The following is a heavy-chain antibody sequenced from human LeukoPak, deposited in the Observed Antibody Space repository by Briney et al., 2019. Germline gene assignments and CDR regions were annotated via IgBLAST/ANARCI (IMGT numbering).Heavy chain of an antibody. J-gene: IGHJ4*02. CDR1: VYTFTGYY. Sequence: GASVKVSCKASVYTFTGYYMHWVRQAPGQGLEWMGYINPNSGGTKYAQKFQGRITMTRDTSISTAYMELSRLRSDDTAVYYCARDGQGAGKTYDYWGQGALVTVPS. D-gene: IGHD6-13*01. V-gene: IGHV1-2*02. CDR2: INPNSGGT. CDR3: ARDGQGAGKTYDY.